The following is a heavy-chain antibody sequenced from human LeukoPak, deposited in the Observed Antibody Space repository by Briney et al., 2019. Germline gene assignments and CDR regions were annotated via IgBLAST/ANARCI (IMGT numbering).Heavy chain of an antibody. Sequence: ASVKVSCKASGYTFTRYDINRLRQATGQGLEWMGWMNPNSGNTGYAQKFQGRVTMTRNSSITTAYMELSSLRSEDTAVYYCARRHGRCSDGSCYYPDYWGQGNLVTVSS. CDR3: ARRHGRCSDGSCYYPDY. CDR2: MNPNSGNT. V-gene: IGHV1-8*01. J-gene: IGHJ4*02. CDR1: GYTFTRYD. D-gene: IGHD2-15*01.